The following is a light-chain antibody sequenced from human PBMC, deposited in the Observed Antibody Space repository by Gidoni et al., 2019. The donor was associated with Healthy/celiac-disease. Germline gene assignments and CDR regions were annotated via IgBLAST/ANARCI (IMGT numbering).Light chain of an antibody. CDR3: CSYAGSYTWV. V-gene: IGLV2-11*01. J-gene: IGLJ3*02. CDR2: DVS. CDR1: SSDVGGYNY. Sequence: QSALTQPRPVSGSPGQSVTISCTGTSSDVGGYNYVSWYQQHPGKAPKLMIYDVSKRPSGVPDRFSGSKSGNTASLTISGLQAEDEPDYYCCSYAGSYTWVFGGGTKLTVL.